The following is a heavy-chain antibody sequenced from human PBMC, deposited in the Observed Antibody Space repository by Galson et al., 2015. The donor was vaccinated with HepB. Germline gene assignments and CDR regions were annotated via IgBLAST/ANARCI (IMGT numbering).Heavy chain of an antibody. CDR1: GYSFTRHW. CDR2: THPGDSDT. J-gene: IGHJ6*02. CDR3: ARFPGPGNMHYYSGMDD. Sequence: QSGAEVKKPGESLKISCKASGYSFTRHWIGWVRQMPGKGLEWMGFTHPGDSDTRYSPSFQGRVTISTDKSISTAYLHWSSLKASDTAIYYCARFPGPGNMHYYSGMDDWGQGTTVTVSS. V-gene: IGHV5-51*01. D-gene: IGHD2/OR15-2a*01.